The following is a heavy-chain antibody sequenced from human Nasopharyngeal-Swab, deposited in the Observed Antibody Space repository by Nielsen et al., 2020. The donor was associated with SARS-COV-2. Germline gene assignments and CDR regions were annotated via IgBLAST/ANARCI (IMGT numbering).Heavy chain of an antibody. CDR2: IYPGDSDT. J-gene: IGHJ3*02. CDR3: ATAVGLSTVTTGIAFDI. Sequence: GGSLRLSCKGSGYSFTSYWIGWVRQMPGKGLEWMGIIYPGDSDTRYSPSFQGQVTISADKSISTAYLQWSSLKASDTAMYYCATAVGLSTVTTGIAFDIWGQGTMVTVSS. V-gene: IGHV5-51*01. CDR1: GYSFTSYW. D-gene: IGHD4-17*01.